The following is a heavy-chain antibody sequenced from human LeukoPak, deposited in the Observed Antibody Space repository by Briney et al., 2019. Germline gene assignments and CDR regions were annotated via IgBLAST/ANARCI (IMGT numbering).Heavy chain of an antibody. J-gene: IGHJ5*02. V-gene: IGHV4-34*01. Sequence: PSETLSLTCAVYGGSLSGYYWSWIRQPPGKGLEWIGEINHSGSTNYNPSLKSRVTLSVDTSKNQFSLKLSSVTAADTAVYYCARGTRILRYCSGGSCPVNWFDPWGQGTLVTVSS. D-gene: IGHD2-15*01. CDR2: INHSGST. CDR1: GGSLSGYY. CDR3: ARGTRILRYCSGGSCPVNWFDP.